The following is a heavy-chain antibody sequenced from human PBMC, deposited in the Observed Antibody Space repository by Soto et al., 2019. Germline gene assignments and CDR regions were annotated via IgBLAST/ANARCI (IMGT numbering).Heavy chain of an antibody. V-gene: IGHV4-59*01. J-gene: IGHJ4*02. CDR3: AKDIHGYSSGPN. D-gene: IGHD6-25*01. Sequence: SETLSLTCTVSGGSISSYYWSWIRQPPGKGLEWIGYIYYSGSTNYNPSLKSRFTISRDNAKNSLYLHMDSLRPEDTAFYYCAKDIHGYSSGPNWARGTLVTVSS. CDR2: IYYSGST. CDR1: GGSISSYY.